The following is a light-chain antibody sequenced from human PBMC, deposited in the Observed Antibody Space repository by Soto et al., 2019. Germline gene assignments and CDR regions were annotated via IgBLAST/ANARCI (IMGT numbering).Light chain of an antibody. CDR1: SSDVGGSNH. J-gene: IGLJ1*01. CDR2: DVS. V-gene: IGLV2-14*01. Sequence: QSALTQPASVSGSPGQSITISCTGTSSDVGGSNHVTWYQQHPGKAPKLMIYDVSNRPSGVSNRFSGSKSGNTASLTISGLQAEDEADYYCSSYTSSSRYVFGTGTKLIVL. CDR3: SSYTSSSRYV.